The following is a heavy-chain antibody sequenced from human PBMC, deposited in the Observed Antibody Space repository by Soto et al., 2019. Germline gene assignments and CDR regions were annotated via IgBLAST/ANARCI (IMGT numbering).Heavy chain of an antibody. CDR3: ARDVNYYDSSGYYYRAFDI. CDR1: GFTFSSYS. V-gene: IGHV3-21*01. J-gene: IGHJ3*02. Sequence: RGSLRLSCAASGFTFSSYSMNWVRQAPGKGLEWVSSISSSSSYIYYADSVKGRFTISRDNAKNSLYLQMNSLRAEDTAVYYCARDVNYYDSSGYYYRAFDIWGQGTMVTVSS. D-gene: IGHD3-22*01. CDR2: ISSSSSYI.